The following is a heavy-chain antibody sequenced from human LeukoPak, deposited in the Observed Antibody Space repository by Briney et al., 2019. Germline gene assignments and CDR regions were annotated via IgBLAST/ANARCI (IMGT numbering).Heavy chain of an antibody. V-gene: IGHV4-61*02. CDR2: IYTSGST. CDR1: GGSISSGSYY. Sequence: SGTLSLTCTVSGGSISSGSYYWSWIRQPPGKGLEGIGRIYTSGSTNYNPSLKSRVTISVDTSKNQFSLKLSSVTAADTAVYYCARGTGIAAAGKNWFDPWGQGTLVTVSS. CDR3: ARGTGIAAAGKNWFDP. J-gene: IGHJ5*02. D-gene: IGHD6-13*01.